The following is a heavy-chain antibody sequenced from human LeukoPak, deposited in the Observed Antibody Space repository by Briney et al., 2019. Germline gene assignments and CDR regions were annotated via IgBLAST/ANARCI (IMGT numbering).Heavy chain of an antibody. V-gene: IGHV4-34*01. CDR1: GGSFSGYY. J-gene: IGHJ4*02. CDR2: INHSVST. D-gene: IGHD6-13*01. Sequence: SETLSLTCAVYGGSFSGYYWSWLRQPPGKGLEWIGEINHSVSTNYNPSLKSRVTISVDTSKNQFSLKLRSVTAADTAVYYCARGPHIAAAGTGRFWNYWGQGTLVTVSS. CDR3: ARGPHIAAAGTGRFWNY.